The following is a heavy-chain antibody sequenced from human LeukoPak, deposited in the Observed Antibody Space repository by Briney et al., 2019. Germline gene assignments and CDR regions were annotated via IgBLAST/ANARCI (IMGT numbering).Heavy chain of an antibody. Sequence: GGSLRLSCEASGFTFSAYAMTWVRQAPGKGLEWVSSIGSDNKPHYSESVKGRFAISRDNSKNTLFLQLHNLRVEDTALYYCARGIMGATAFDYWGQGTLVTVSS. CDR2: IGSDNKP. CDR1: GFTFSAYA. V-gene: IGHV3-23*05. D-gene: IGHD1-26*01. CDR3: ARGIMGATAFDY. J-gene: IGHJ4*02.